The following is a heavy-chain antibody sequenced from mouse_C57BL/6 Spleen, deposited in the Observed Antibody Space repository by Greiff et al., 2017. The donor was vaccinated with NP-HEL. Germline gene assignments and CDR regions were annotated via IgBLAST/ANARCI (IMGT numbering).Heavy chain of an antibody. V-gene: IGHV1-82*01. J-gene: IGHJ4*01. CDR1: GYAFSSSW. Sequence: QVQLQQSGPELVKPGASVKISCTASGYAFSSSWMNWVKQRPGKGLEWIGRIYPGDGDTNYNGKFKGKATLTADKSSSTAYMQLSSLTSEDSAVYFCARWGTAQATYAMDYWGQGTSVTVSS. CDR3: ARWGTAQATYAMDY. D-gene: IGHD3-2*02. CDR2: IYPGDGDT.